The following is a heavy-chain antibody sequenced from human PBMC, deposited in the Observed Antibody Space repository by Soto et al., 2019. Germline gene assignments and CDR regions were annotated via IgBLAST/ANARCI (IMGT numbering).Heavy chain of an antibody. D-gene: IGHD2-21*01. J-gene: IGHJ6*02. CDR3: ARCDLSYSYYYYYGMDV. CDR2: MNPNSGNT. V-gene: IGHV1-8*01. Sequence: ASVKVSFKASGYTFTSYDINWVRQATGQGLEWMGWMNPNSGNTGYAQKFQGRVTMTRNTSISTAYMELSSLRSEDTAVYYRARCDLSYSYYYYYGMDVWGQGTTVTVSS. CDR1: GYTFTSYD.